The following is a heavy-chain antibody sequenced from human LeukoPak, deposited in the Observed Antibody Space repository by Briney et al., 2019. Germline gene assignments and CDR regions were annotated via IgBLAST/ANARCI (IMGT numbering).Heavy chain of an antibody. CDR1: GFTFSSYW. D-gene: IGHD6-19*01. V-gene: IGHV3-74*01. J-gene: IGHJ4*02. CDR2: INTDGSST. Sequence: GGSLRLSCAASGFTFSSYWMHWVRQAPGKGLVWVSRINTDGSSTTYADSVKGRFTISRDNSKNTLYLQVNSLRAEDTAVYYCAKDNSGWYHSFDYWGQGALVTVSS. CDR3: AKDNSGWYHSFDY.